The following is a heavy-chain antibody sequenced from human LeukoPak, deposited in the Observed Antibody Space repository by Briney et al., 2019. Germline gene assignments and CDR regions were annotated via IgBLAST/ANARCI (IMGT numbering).Heavy chain of an antibody. D-gene: IGHD5-12*01. CDR3: ARADSGYDRWYYYGMDV. V-gene: IGHV4-59*08. CDR1: GGSISSYY. J-gene: IGHJ6*02. CDR2: IYYSGST. Sequence: SETLSLTCTVSGGSISSYYWSWIRQPPGKGLEWIGYIYYSGSTNYNPSLKSRVTISVDTSKNQFSLKLSSVTAADTTVYYCARADSGYDRWYYYGMDVWGQGTTVTVSS.